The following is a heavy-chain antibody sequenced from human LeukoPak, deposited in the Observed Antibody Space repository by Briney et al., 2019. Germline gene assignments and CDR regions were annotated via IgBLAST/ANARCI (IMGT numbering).Heavy chain of an antibody. CDR3: ARDLSGVTGYTYGRGIDY. D-gene: IGHD5-18*01. CDR2: IKKDGSEK. J-gene: IGHJ4*02. CDR1: GFTFSSHG. Sequence: GGSLRLSCAASGFTFSSHGMSWVRQAPGKGLEWVANIKKDGSEKYYVDSVKGRFTISRDNAKTSLYLQMNSLRAEDTAIYYCARDLSGVTGYTYGRGIDYWGQGTLVTVSS. V-gene: IGHV3-7*01.